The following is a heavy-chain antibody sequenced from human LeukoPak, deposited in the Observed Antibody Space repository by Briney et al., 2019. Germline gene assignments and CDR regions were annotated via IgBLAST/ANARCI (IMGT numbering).Heavy chain of an antibody. CDR3: AKDQETFGMVAIDY. CDR2: IRHEGSNK. Sequence: GGSLRLSCAASGFTFSNYGMHWVRQAPGKGLEWLTLIRHEGSNKYYADSVKGRFTISRDNSKNTLFLQMNSLRAEDTAVYYCAKDQETFGMVAIDYWGQGTLVTVSS. CDR1: GFTFSNYG. J-gene: IGHJ4*02. D-gene: IGHD3-3*01. V-gene: IGHV3-30*02.